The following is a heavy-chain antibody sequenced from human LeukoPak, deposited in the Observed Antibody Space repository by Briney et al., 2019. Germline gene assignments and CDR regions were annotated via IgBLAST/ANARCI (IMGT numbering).Heavy chain of an antibody. CDR2: IAYDESSK. D-gene: IGHD6-19*01. CDR1: GFTFSNSG. V-gene: IGHV3-30*18. J-gene: IGHJ5*02. Sequence: GGSLRLSCAASGFTFSNSGMHWVRQAPGKGLEWVALIAYDESSKFYADSVKGRFTISRDNSQNTLYLQMNSLRADDTAVYYCAKGGSGWSNWFDPWGQGTLVTVSS. CDR3: AKGGSGWSNWFDP.